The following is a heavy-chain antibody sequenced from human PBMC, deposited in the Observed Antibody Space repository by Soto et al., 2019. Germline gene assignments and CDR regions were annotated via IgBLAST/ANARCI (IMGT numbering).Heavy chain of an antibody. J-gene: IGHJ4*02. D-gene: IGHD5-18*01. CDR2: IYYSGRK. Sequence: SETLSLTYTVSGGSISSGGYYWSLIRQQPGKGMEWIGYIYYSGRKYYKTYLKSRVNISVDTSKNQFSMKLSSVTAADTAVYYCARASFDTAMANYWGQGTLVTVSS. CDR3: ARASFDTAMANY. CDR1: GGSISSGGYY. V-gene: IGHV4-31*03.